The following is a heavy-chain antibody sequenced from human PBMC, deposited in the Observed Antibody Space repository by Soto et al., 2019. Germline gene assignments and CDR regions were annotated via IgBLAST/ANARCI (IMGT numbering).Heavy chain of an antibody. Sequence: EVQLVESGGGVVRPGGSLRLACVVSGFSLDEYGMSWVRQAPGKGPEWVSGMHRNGNSTGYADSVKGRFTISSDDAKNSLYLQMNSLRAEDTAFYYCARDHRWGYEYGDYGDSWGHGTLVTVSS. CDR3: ARDHRWGYEYGDYGDS. D-gene: IGHD4-17*01. J-gene: IGHJ5*01. CDR2: MHRNGNST. V-gene: IGHV3-20*04. CDR1: GFSLDEYG.